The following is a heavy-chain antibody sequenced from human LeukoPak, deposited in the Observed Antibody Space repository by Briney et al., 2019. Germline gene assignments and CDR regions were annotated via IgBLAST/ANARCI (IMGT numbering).Heavy chain of an antibody. J-gene: IGHJ4*02. D-gene: IGHD6-19*01. V-gene: IGHV1-69*06. CDR2: IIPIFGTA. CDR3: ARVGSGWYHWCDY. CDR1: VGTFSSYA. Sequence: SVKVSCKASVGTFSSYAISWVRQAPGQGLEWMGGIIPIFGTANYAQRFQGRVTITADKSTSTAYMELSSLRSEDTAVYYCARVGSGWYHWCDYWGQGTLVTVSS.